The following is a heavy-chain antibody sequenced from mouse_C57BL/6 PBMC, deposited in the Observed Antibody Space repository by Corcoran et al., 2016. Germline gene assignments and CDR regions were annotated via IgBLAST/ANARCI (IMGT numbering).Heavy chain of an antibody. CDR1: GYTFTTYG. D-gene: IGHD2-4*01. CDR3: ARDGGLRRSYYAMDY. Sequence: QIQLVQSGPELKKPGETVKISCKASGYTFTTYGMSWVKQAPGKGLKWMGWINTYSGVPTYADDFKGRVAFSLETSASTAYLQINNLKNEDTATYFCARDGGLRRSYYAMDYWGQGTSVTVSS. CDR2: INTYSGVP. V-gene: IGHV9-3*01. J-gene: IGHJ4*01.